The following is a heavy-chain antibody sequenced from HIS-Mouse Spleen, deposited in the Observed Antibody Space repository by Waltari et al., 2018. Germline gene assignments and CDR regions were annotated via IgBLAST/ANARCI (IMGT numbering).Heavy chain of an antibody. Sequence: QLQLQESGPGLVKPSETLSLTCTVSGCSISSSSYYWGWIRQPPGKGLEWIGSIYYSGRTYYNPSLKGGVTISVDTSKNQFSLKLSSVTAADTAVYYCAREIPYSSSWYDWYFDLWGRGTLVTVSS. CDR1: GCSISSSSYY. J-gene: IGHJ2*01. D-gene: IGHD6-13*01. CDR2: IYYSGRT. V-gene: IGHV4-39*07. CDR3: AREIPYSSSWYDWYFDL.